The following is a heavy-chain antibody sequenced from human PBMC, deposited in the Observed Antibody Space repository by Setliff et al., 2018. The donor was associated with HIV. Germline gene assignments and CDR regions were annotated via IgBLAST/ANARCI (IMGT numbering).Heavy chain of an antibody. J-gene: IGHJ4*02. V-gene: IGHV4-39*07. Sequence: SETLSLTCTVSGGSISSSSYYWGWIRQPPGKGLEWIGSIYHSGSTYYNPSLKSRVTISVDTSKNQFSLKLSSVTAADTAVYYCARRRSSGWYHYFDYWGQGTLVTVSS. CDR1: GGSISSSSYY. CDR2: IYHSGST. CDR3: ARRRSSGWYHYFDY. D-gene: IGHD6-19*01.